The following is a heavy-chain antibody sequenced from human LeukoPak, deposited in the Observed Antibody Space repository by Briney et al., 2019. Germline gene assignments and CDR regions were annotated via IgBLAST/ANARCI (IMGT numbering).Heavy chain of an antibody. CDR1: GGSISSSSYY. CDR2: IYYSGST. CDR3: ARQGNIVLWFGELGNYFDY. D-gene: IGHD3-10*01. Sequence: SETLSLTCTVSGGSISSSSYYWGWIRQPPGKGLEWIGSIYYSGSTYYNPSLKSRVTISVDTSKNQFSLKLSSVTAADTAVYYCARQGNIVLWFGELGNYFDYWGQGTLVIVSS. V-gene: IGHV4-39*01. J-gene: IGHJ4*02.